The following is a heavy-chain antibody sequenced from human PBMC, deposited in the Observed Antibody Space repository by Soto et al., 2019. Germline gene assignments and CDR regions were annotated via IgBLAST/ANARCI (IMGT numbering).Heavy chain of an antibody. CDR2: IYHSGAT. CDR3: TRDPHDYGDYRFDP. J-gene: IGHJ5*02. V-gene: IGHV4-59*01. Sequence: QVQLQESGPGLVKPSETLSLTCTVSGGSISTYYWNWIRQPPGNGLEWIGYIYHSGATNYNPSLKSRLTMSVDTSKNQFSLRLSSVTAADSAVYYCTRDPHDYGDYRFDPWGQGTLVIVSS. CDR1: GGSISTYY. D-gene: IGHD4-17*01.